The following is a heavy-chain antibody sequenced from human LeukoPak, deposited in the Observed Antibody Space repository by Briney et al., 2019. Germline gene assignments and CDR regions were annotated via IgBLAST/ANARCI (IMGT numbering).Heavy chain of an antibody. D-gene: IGHD3-22*01. J-gene: IGHJ4*02. CDR3: ARGAHYYYDSSGYSYGDDY. CDR1: GFAFTNYN. CDR2: ISSSSSYI. V-gene: IGHV3-21*01. Sequence: PGGSPRLSCAASGFAFTNYNMNWVRQAPGKGLEWVSSISSSSSYIYYADSVKGRFTISRDNAKNSLYLQMNSLRAEDTAVYYCARGAHYYYDSSGYSYGDDYWGQGTLVTVSS.